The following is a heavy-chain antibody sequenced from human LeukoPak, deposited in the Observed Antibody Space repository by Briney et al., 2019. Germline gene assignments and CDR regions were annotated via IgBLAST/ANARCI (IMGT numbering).Heavy chain of an antibody. CDR2: ISSSSSSYI. V-gene: IGHV3-21*01. J-gene: IGHJ3*02. Sequence: PGGSLRLSCAASGFTFSSYSMNWVRQAPGKGLEWVSSISSSSSSYIYYADSVKGRFTISRDNAKNSLYLQMNSLRAEDTAVYYCARDLASGAFDIWGQGTMVTVSS. CDR3: ARDLASGAFDI. CDR1: GFTFSSYS. D-gene: IGHD7-27*01.